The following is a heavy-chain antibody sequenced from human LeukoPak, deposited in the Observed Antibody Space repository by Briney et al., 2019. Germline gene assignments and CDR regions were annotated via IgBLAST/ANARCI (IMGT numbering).Heavy chain of an antibody. D-gene: IGHD7-27*01. CDR1: GFIFSSYG. V-gene: IGHV3-33*01. CDR3: ARFNWGFD. CDR2: IWYDGSKR. Sequence: PGGSLRLSCAASGFIFSSYGMHWVRQAPGKGLEWVALIWYDGSKRSYADSVKGRFTISRDNSKNKLYLQMNSLRAEDTAVYYCARFNWGFDWGQGTVVIVSS. J-gene: IGHJ3*01.